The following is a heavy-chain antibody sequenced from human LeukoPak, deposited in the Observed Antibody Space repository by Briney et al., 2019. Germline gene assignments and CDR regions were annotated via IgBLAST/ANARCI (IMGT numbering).Heavy chain of an antibody. CDR3: AVSPYAWSPMDV. CDR2: INPNSGGT. Sequence: GESLKISCKGSGYSFTSYWIGWVRQAPGQGLEWMGWINPNSGGTNYAQKFQGRVTMTRDTSISTAYMELSRLRSDDTAVYYCAVSPYAWSPMDVWGQGTTVTVSS. J-gene: IGHJ6*02. CDR1: GYSFTSYW. V-gene: IGHV1-2*02. D-gene: IGHD3-3*01.